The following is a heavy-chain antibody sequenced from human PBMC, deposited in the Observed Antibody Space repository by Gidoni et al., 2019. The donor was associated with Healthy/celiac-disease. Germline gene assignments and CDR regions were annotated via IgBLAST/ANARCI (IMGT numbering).Heavy chain of an antibody. V-gene: IGHV4-59*08. CDR3: ATGYSSGWYSDYGMDV. D-gene: IGHD6-19*01. CDR1: GGSLSRYY. CDR2: IYYSGST. J-gene: IGHJ6*02. Sequence: VQLQASGPGLVKPSETLSLTCTVSGGSLSRYYWSWIRQPPGKGLEWIGYIYYSGSTNYNPSIKSRVTISVDTSKNQFSLKLSSVTAADTAVYYCATGYSSGWYSDYGMDVWGQGTTVTVSS.